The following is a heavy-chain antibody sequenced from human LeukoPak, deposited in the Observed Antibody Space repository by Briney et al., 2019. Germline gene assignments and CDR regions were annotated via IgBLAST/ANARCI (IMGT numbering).Heavy chain of an antibody. CDR2: IYTGVST. CDR3: ARVRPHPIIDV. J-gene: IGHJ6*03. D-gene: IGHD6-6*01. V-gene: IGHV3-53*01. CDR1: GFTVSSNY. Sequence: GGSLRLSCAASGFTVSSNYMSWVRQAPGKGLEWVSVIYTGVSTYYADSVKGRFAISRDNSKNTLYLQMNSLRAADTAVYYCARVRPHPIIDVWGKGTTVTVSS.